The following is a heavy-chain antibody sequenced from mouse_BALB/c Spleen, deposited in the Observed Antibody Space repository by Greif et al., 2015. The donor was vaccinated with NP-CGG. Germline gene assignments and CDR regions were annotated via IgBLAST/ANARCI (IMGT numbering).Heavy chain of an antibody. CDR3: TYGYDWFAY. Sequence: DVMLVESGGGLVQPGGSMKLSCVASGFTFSNYWMNWVRQSPEKGLEWVAEIRLKSNNYATHYAESVKGRFTISRDDSKSSVYLQMNNLRAEDAGFYYCTYGYDWFAYWGQGTLVTVSA. D-gene: IGHD2-2*01. CDR1: GFTFSNYW. CDR2: IRLKSNNYAT. V-gene: IGHV6-6*02. J-gene: IGHJ3*01.